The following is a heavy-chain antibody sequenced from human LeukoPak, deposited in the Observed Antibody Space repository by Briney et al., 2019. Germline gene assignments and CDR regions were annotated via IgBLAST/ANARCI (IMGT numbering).Heavy chain of an antibody. CDR1: GYSISSSNW. D-gene: IGHD5-18*01. Sequence: PSGTLSLTCAVSGYSISSSNWWGWVRQPPGKGLEWIGEIFHSGNTNYCPSLKSRVTISVDTSKNQFSLKLSSVTAADTAVYYCARGSRSYGPDYWGQGTLVTVSS. V-gene: IGHV4-4*02. CDR3: ARGSRSYGPDY. J-gene: IGHJ4*02. CDR2: IFHSGNT.